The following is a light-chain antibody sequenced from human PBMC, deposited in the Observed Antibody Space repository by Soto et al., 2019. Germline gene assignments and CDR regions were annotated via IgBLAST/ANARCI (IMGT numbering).Light chain of an antibody. CDR1: NIGS. V-gene: IGLV3-21*04. CDR3: QVWDSSSDYGV. J-gene: IGLJ3*02. Sequence: SYELTQPPSVSVAPGETATITCRGHNIGSVYWYQQNPGQAPVLVMSYDSDRPSGIPERFSGSNSGNTATLTVSRVEAGDEAAYYCQVWDSSSDYGVFGGGTKLTVL. CDR2: YDS.